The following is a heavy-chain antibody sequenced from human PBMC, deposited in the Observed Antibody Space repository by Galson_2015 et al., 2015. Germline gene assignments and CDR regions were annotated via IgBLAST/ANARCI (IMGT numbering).Heavy chain of an antibody. CDR1: GGSFRCYY. J-gene: IGHJ3*02. D-gene: IGHD1-26*01. V-gene: IGHV4-34*01. Sequence: LSLTCAVSGGSFRCYYWSWIRPPPGTGLEWIGEINHSGSTNYNPSLKSRVTISVDTSKNQFSLKLSSVTAADTAVYYCARGMVGATGDAFDIWGQGTMVTVSS. CDR3: ARGMVGATGDAFDI. CDR2: INHSGST.